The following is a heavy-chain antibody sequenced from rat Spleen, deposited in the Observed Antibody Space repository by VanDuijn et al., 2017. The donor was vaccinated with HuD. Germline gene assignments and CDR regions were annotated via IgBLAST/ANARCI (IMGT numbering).Heavy chain of an antibody. J-gene: IGHJ2*01. Sequence: EVQLVESGGGLVQPGRSLKLSCAASGFTFSNYGMHWIRQAPMKGLEWVASISPSGGSTHYGDSVKGRFTVSRDNAKSTLHLQMDSLRAEDTATYYCVRWTYTRRGFDYWGQGVMVTVSS. V-gene: IGHV5-19*01. D-gene: IGHD1-4*01. CDR2: ISPSGGST. CDR3: VRWTYTRRGFDY. CDR1: GFTFSNYG.